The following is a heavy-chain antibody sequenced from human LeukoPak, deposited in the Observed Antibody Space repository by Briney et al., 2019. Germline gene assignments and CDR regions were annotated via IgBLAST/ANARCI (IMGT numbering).Heavy chain of an antibody. V-gene: IGHV1-69*04. D-gene: IGHD3-22*01. CDR2: IIPILGIA. Sequence: SVKVSCKASGGTFSSYAISWVRQAPGQGLEWMGRIIPILGIANYAQKFQGRVTITADKSTSTAYMELSSLRSEDTAVYYCARDPHYDSSEHDAFDIWAKGQWSPSLQ. CDR1: GGTFSSYA. CDR3: ARDPHYDSSEHDAFDI. J-gene: IGHJ3*02.